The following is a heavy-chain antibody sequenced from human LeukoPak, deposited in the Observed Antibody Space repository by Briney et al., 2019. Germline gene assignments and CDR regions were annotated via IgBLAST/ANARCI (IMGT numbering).Heavy chain of an antibody. CDR1: GGSISSSSYY. D-gene: IGHD2/OR15-2a*01. J-gene: IGHJ4*02. Sequence: TSETLSLTCTVSGGSISSSSYYWGWIRQAPGKGFEWIGSIYYRGSTYYSPSLKSRLTISVDTSRNQFSLNLNSVTAADTAVYYCARRGLYAGIIFWDWGQGTLVTVSS. V-gene: IGHV4-39*01. CDR3: ARRGLYAGIIFWD. CDR2: IYYRGST.